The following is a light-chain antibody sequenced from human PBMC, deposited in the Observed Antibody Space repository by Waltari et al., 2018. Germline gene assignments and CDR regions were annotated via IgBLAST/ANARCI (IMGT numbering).Light chain of an antibody. CDR1: SRRSYY. V-gene: IGLV3-19*01. CDR3: NSRDSSGNHPHWV. Sequence: SSELTQDPAVSVALGQTVRITCQGDSRRSYYASRYQQKPGQAPVLVIYGKNNRPSGIPDRFSGSSSGNTASLTITGAQAEDEADYYCNSRDSSGNHPHWVFGGGTKLTVL. CDR2: GKN. J-gene: IGLJ3*02.